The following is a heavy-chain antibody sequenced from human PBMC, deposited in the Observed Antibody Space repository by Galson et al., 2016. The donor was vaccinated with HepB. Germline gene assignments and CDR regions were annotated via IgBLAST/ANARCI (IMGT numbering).Heavy chain of an antibody. D-gene: IGHD3-10*01. CDR1: GDSIISGAFY. Sequence: SETLSLTCTVSGDSIISGAFYWTWIRQHPGKGPEWIGYISYSGSTNYNPSLMSRVTISVDTSENQFSLKLNSVTVADTAIYYCARDPGQGRPGDLVYWGQGMLVTVSS. CDR3: ARDPGQGRPGDLVY. CDR2: ISYSGST. J-gene: IGHJ4*02. V-gene: IGHV4-61*08.